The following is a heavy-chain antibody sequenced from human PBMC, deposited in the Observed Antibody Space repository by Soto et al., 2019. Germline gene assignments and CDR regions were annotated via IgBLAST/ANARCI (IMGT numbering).Heavy chain of an antibody. D-gene: IGHD6-19*01. J-gene: IGHJ4*02. CDR2: IYYSGST. CDR1: GGSISSGGYY. Sequence: QVQLQESGPGLVKPSQTLSLTCTVSGGSISSGGYYWSWIRQHPGKGLEWIGYIYYSGSTYYNPSLKSRVTLSVDTSKNEFSLKLSSVTAADTAVYYCAREYSIGWYRLFDYWGQGTLVTVSS. V-gene: IGHV4-31*03. CDR3: AREYSIGWYRLFDY.